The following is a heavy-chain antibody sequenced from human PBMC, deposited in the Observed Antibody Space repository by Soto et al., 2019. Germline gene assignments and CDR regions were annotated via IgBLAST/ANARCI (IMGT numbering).Heavy chain of an antibody. CDR1: GFTFSSYG. V-gene: IGHV3-30*03. J-gene: IGHJ6*02. Sequence: QVQLVESGGGVVQPGRSLRLSCAASGFTFSSYGMHWVRQAPGKGLEWVAVISYDGSNKYYADSVKGRFTISRDNSKNTLYLQMNSLRAEDTAVYYCARDIAAPTYYYYYYGMDVWGQGTTVTVSS. CDR3: ARDIAAPTYYYYYYGMDV. D-gene: IGHD6-13*01. CDR2: ISYDGSNK.